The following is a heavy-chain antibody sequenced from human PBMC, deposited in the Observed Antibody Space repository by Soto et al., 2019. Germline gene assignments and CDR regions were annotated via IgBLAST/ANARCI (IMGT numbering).Heavy chain of an antibody. J-gene: IGHJ6*02. CDR2: INPSGGST. CDR1: GYTFTSYY. D-gene: IGHD3-9*01. V-gene: IGHV1-46*01. Sequence: QVQLVQSGAEVKKPGASVKVSCKASGYTFTSYYMHWVRQAPGQGLEWMGIINPSGGSTSYAQKFQGRVTMNSETSTITVYMELSSLRYEDTAVYYCARVLAYYDILTGYYSPRNGMDVWGQGTTVTVSS. CDR3: ARVLAYYDILTGYYSPRNGMDV.